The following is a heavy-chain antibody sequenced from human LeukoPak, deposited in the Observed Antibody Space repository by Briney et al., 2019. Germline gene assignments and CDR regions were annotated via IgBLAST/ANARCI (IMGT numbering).Heavy chain of an antibody. V-gene: IGHV1-2*02. J-gene: IGHJ5*02. Sequence: EASVKVSCKASGYTFTGYYMHWVRQAPGQGLEWMGWINPNSGGTNYAQKFQGRVTMTRDTSISTAYMELSRLRSDDTAVYYCARRGGYCSGGSCYSTNWFDPWGQGTLVTVSS. CDR3: ARRGGYCSGGSCYSTNWFDP. D-gene: IGHD2-15*01. CDR2: INPNSGGT. CDR1: GYTFTGYY.